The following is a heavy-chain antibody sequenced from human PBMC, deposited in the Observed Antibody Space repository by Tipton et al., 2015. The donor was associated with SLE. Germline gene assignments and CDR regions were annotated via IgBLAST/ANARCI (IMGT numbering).Heavy chain of an antibody. Sequence: LRLSCAASGFTFTNNWMTWIRQPPGKGLEWIAEIIHSGVTNYNPSLRSRVTISVDMSKNQVSLKLSSVTAADTAVYYCARLITMLVVVHEADAFDIWGQGTMVTVSS. V-gene: IGHV4-34*12. D-gene: IGHD3-22*01. J-gene: IGHJ3*02. CDR1: GFTFTNNW. CDR3: ARLITMLVVVHEADAFDI. CDR2: IIHSGVT.